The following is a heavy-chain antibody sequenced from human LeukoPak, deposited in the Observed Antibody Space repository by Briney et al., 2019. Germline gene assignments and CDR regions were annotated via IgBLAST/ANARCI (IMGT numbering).Heavy chain of an antibody. CDR1: GGTFSSYA. V-gene: IGHV1-69*13. J-gene: IGHJ4*02. Sequence: GASVKVSCKASGGTFSSYAISWVRQAPGQGLEWMGGIIPIFGTANYAQKFQGRVTITADESTSTAYMELSSLRSEDTAVYYCALSLMVYAIHFDYWGQGTLVTVSS. D-gene: IGHD2-8*01. CDR2: IIPIFGTA. CDR3: ALSLMVYAIHFDY.